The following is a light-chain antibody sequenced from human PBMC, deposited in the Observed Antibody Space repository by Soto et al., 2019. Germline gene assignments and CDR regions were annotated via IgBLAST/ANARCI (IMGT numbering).Light chain of an antibody. CDR1: QGISNY. J-gene: IGKJ4*01. Sequence: DTQLTQSPSFLSASVGDRVTITCRASQGISNYLAWYQQKPGKAPKLLIYPAATLQSGVPSRFSGSGSGTEFTLIIGSLQPEDFATYYCQELNSYPFAFGGGTKVDI. CDR2: PAA. CDR3: QELNSYPFA. V-gene: IGKV1-9*01.